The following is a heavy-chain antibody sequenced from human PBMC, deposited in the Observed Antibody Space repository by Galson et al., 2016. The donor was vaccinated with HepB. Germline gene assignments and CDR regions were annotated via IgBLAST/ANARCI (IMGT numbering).Heavy chain of an antibody. D-gene: IGHD3-3*01. CDR3: AKVLEHGRGDF. V-gene: IGHV3-23*01. J-gene: IGHJ4*02. CDR1: GFTFSSYA. Sequence: SLRLSCAASGFTFSSYAMSWVRQAPGKGLEWVSGISGSGDLKYYADSVKGRFTISRDNPKNTLYLQMNSLRAEDTAIYYCAKVLEHGRGDFWGQGTLVTVSS. CDR2: ISGSGDLK.